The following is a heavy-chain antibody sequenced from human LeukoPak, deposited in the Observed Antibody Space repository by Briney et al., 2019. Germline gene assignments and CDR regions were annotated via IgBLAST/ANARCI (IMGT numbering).Heavy chain of an antibody. CDR3: ARDRANIVVVSASEY. CDR1: GFTFSGYG. D-gene: IGHD2-21*01. V-gene: IGHV3-48*04. CDR2: MSPTGGSI. Sequence: GGSLRLSCAASGFTFSGYGMNWVRQAPGKGLEWVSDMSPTGGSIHYADSVKGRFIISRDNAKNSLYLQMNSLRAEDTAVYYCARDRANIVVVSASEYWGQGTLVTVSS. J-gene: IGHJ4*02.